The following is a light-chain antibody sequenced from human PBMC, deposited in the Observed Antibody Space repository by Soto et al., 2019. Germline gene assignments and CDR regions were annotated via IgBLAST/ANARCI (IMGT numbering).Light chain of an antibody. CDR3: QQYNSYPYT. V-gene: IGKV1-16*01. J-gene: IGKJ2*01. CDR2: AAS. Sequence: DIQMTQSPSSLSASVGDTVIITCRASQGISTYLAWFQQKPGKAPKSLIYAASNLQTGVPSRFTGSGSGTDFTLTINSLQPEDFATYYCQQYNSYPYTFGQGTKLEIK. CDR1: QGISTY.